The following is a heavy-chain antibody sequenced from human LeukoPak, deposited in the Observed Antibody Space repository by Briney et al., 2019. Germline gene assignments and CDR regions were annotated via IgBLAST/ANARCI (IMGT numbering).Heavy chain of an antibody. CDR1: GYNFTGYH. Sequence: ASVKVSCKASGYNFTGYHLHWVRQAPGQGLEWMGNMNPNSGGTNSAQKFQGRVIMTRDTSISTAYMELNRLRSDDTAVYYCARVLNGWDLQPFDCWGQGTLVAVSS. D-gene: IGHD1-26*01. CDR2: MNPNSGGT. CDR3: ARVLNGWDLQPFDC. V-gene: IGHV1-2*02. J-gene: IGHJ4*02.